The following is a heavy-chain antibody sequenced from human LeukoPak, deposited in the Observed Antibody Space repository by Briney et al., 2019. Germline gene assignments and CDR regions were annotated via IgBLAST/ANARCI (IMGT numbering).Heavy chain of an antibody. V-gene: IGHV3-7*03. J-gene: IGHJ4*02. CDR3: ARDSGWFRFDY. CDR2: IKEDGSQK. Sequence: PGGSLRLSCAASVFTFISFWITWVRHAPGKGLEWVANIKEDGSQKYYVDSVKGRFTISRDNAKNSLFLQTNSLRVDDTAVYYCARDSGWFRFDYWGQGTLVTVSS. D-gene: IGHD6-19*01. CDR1: VFTFISFW.